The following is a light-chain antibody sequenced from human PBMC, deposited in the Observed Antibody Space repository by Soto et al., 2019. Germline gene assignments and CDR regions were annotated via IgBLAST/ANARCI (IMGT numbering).Light chain of an antibody. J-gene: IGLJ1*01. CDR1: SSDVGSYNL. CDR2: EVS. Sequence: QSAMTQPASVSGSPGQSITISCTGTSSDVGSYNLVSWYQQHPGKAPKLMIYEVSKRPSGVSNRFSGSKSGNTASLTNSGLQAEDEADYYCCSYAGSSTFYVFGTGTKLTVL. V-gene: IGLV2-23*02. CDR3: CSYAGSSTFYV.